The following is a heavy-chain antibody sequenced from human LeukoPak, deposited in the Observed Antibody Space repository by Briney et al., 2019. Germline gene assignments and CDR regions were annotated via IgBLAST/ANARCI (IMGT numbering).Heavy chain of an antibody. CDR2: ISAYNGNT. Sequence: PMASVKVSCKASGYTFTSYGISWVRQAPGQGLEWMGWISAYNGNTNYAQKLQGRVTMTTDTSTSTAYMELRSLRSDDTAVYYCARELGSGWYLAPTYWGQGTLVTVSS. J-gene: IGHJ4*02. CDR3: ARELGSGWYLAPTY. CDR1: GYTFTSYG. D-gene: IGHD6-19*01. V-gene: IGHV1-18*01.